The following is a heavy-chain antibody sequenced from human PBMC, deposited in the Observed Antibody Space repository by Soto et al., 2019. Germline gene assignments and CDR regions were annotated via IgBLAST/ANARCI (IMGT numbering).Heavy chain of an antibody. V-gene: IGHV3-21*01. CDR3: ARGGYPRITIFGVVMRHWNLPYTHNWFAP. CDR2: ISSSSSYI. J-gene: IGHJ5*02. CDR1: GFTFSRYS. Sequence: GGSLRLSCAASGFTFSRYSMNWVRQAPGKGLEWVSSISSSSSYIYYADSVKGRFTISRDNAKNSLYLQMNSLRAEDTAVYYCARGGYPRITIFGVVMRHWNLPYTHNWFAPWGQGTLVTVSS. D-gene: IGHD3-3*01.